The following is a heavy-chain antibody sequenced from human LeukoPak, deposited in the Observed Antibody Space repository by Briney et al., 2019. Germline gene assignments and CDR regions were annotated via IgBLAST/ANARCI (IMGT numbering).Heavy chain of an antibody. V-gene: IGHV4-61*02. D-gene: IGHD1-26*01. CDR1: GGSITSGNYY. CDR3: ARDSSGTYYDAYFKY. CDR2: IYTAGST. Sequence: SQTLSLTCTVSGGSITSGNYYWSWIRQPAGKGLEWIGRIYTAGSTNYNPPLKSRVTMSVNTSKNQFSLKLNSVTAADTAVYYCARDSSGTYYDAYFKYWGQGTLVTVSS. J-gene: IGHJ4*02.